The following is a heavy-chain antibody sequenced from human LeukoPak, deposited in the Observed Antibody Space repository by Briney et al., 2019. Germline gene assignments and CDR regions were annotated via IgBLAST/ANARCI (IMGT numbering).Heavy chain of an antibody. J-gene: IGHJ6*03. CDR2: INPRDETT. V-gene: IGHV1-46*01. CDR3: AREMATIPETYYYYYMDV. Sequence: ASVKVSCKASGYTFTSYHMHWVRQAPGQGLEWMGIINPRDETTSYAQKFLGRVNMTRDTSTSTVYMELSSLRSEDTAVYYCAREMATIPETYYYYYMDVWGKGTTVTVSS. D-gene: IGHD5-24*01. CDR1: GYTFTSYH.